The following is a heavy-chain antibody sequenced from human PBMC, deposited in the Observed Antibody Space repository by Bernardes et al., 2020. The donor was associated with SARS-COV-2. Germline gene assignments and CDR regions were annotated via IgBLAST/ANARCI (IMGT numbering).Heavy chain of an antibody. D-gene: IGHD5-12*01. V-gene: IGHV4-59*12. CDR2: IYYSGST. Sequence: SETLSLTCTVSGGSISSYYWSWIRQPPGKGLEWIGNIYYSGSTNYNPSLKSRVTISVDTSKNQFSLKVTSVTAADTAVYYCARDDLYIGGGNNWFDPWGQGTLVTVSS. J-gene: IGHJ5*02. CDR1: GGSISSYY. CDR3: ARDDLYIGGGNNWFDP.